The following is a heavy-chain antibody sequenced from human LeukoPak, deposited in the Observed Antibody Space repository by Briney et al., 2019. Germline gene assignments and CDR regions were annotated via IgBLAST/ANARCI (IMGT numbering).Heavy chain of an antibody. J-gene: IGHJ3*02. Sequence: PSETLSLTCAVYTGSFSGYYWSGIRQPPGKGLEWIGEINHSGSTNYSPSLKSRVTISRDVSKNQFSLKLRSMTAADTAVYYCARGPTLTEYYYRSGYYDAFDIWGRGTMVTVSS. D-gene: IGHD3-22*01. CDR3: ARGPTLTEYYYRSGYYDAFDI. V-gene: IGHV4-34*01. CDR1: TGSFSGYY. CDR2: INHSGST.